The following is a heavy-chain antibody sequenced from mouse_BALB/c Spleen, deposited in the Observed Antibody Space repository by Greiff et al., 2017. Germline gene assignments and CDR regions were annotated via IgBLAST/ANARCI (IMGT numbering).Heavy chain of an antibody. D-gene: IGHD6-5*01. Sequence: VQLQQSGAELVRSGASVKLSCTASGFNIKDYYMHWVKQRPEQGLEWIGWIDPENGDTEYAPKFQGKATMTADTSSNTAYLQLSSLTSEDTAVYYCNLCSMDYWGQGTSVTVSS. CDR1: GFNIKDYY. J-gene: IGHJ4*01. CDR3: NLCSMDY. V-gene: IGHV14-4*02. CDR2: IDPENGDT.